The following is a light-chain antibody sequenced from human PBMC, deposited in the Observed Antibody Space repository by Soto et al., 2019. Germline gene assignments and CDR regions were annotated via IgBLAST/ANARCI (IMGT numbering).Light chain of an antibody. V-gene: IGKV3-20*01. Sequence: EIVLTQSPGTLSLSPGARATLSCRASQSVSSSYLAWCQQKPGQAPRLLIYGASSRATGIPDRFSGSGSGTDFTLTISRLEPEDFAVYYCQQYGSSPLTFGQGTKVEIK. J-gene: IGKJ1*01. CDR2: GAS. CDR3: QQYGSSPLT. CDR1: QSVSSSY.